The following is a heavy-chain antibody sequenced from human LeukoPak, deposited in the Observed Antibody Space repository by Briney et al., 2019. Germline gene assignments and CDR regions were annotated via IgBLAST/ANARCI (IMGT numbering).Heavy chain of an antibody. CDR3: ARDFSSGWLDY. CDR1: GFTFSSYG. Sequence: GRSLRLSCAASGFTFSSYGMHWVRQAPGRGLEWLSLIWYDGTKKYYADSVKGRFTIFRDNSMNTLYLQMNSLRAEDTGVYYCARDFSSGWLDYWGQGALVTVSS. D-gene: IGHD6-19*01. CDR2: IWYDGTKK. J-gene: IGHJ4*02. V-gene: IGHV3-33*08.